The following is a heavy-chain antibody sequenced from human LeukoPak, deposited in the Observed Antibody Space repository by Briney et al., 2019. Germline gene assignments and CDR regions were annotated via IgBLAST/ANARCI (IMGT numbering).Heavy chain of an antibody. CDR2: ISGSGGDT. CDR1: GFTFSTYA. J-gene: IGHJ6*02. D-gene: IGHD3-10*01. CDR3: AKTSYSRGMDV. Sequence: GGSLRLSCAASGFTFSTYAMNWVRQAPGKGLEWVSLISGSGGDTYHAASVKGRFTISRDNSKNTLYLQMNSLGAEDTAVYYCAKTSYSRGMDVWGQGIPVAVSS. V-gene: IGHV3-23*01.